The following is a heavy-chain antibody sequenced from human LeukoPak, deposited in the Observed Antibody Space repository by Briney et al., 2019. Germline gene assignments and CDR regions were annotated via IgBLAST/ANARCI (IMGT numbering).Heavy chain of an antibody. J-gene: IGHJ4*02. CDR2: ISYDGSNK. Sequence: PGGSLRLSCAASGFTFSSYAMHWVRQAPGKGLEWVAVISYDGSNKYYADSVKGRFTISRDNSKNTLYLQMNSLRAEDTAVYYCARVRGRWDTIFGVVKYFDYWGQGTLVTVSS. CDR3: ARVRGRWDTIFGVVKYFDY. CDR1: GFTFSSYA. V-gene: IGHV3-30-3*01. D-gene: IGHD3-3*01.